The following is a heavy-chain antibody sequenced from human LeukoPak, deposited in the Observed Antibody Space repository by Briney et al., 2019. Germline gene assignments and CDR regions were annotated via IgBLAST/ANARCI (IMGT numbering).Heavy chain of an antibody. CDR1: GFTFSSYA. Sequence: GGSLRLSCAASGFTFSSYAMSWVRQAPGKGLEWVSAISGSGGSTYYADSVKGRLTISRDNSKNTLYLQMNSLRAEDTAVYYCARGPITIFGVVMKGYLDYYCMDVWGKGTTVTVSS. CDR3: ARGPITIFGVVMKGYLDYYCMDV. D-gene: IGHD3-3*01. J-gene: IGHJ6*03. V-gene: IGHV3-23*01. CDR2: ISGSGGST.